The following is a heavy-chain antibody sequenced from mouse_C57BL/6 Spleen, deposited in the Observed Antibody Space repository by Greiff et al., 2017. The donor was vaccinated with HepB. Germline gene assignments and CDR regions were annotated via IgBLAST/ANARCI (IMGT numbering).Heavy chain of an antibody. CDR3: ARSGSSYNYFDY. Sequence: EVKVVDSGGGLVQPGGSLSLSCAASGFTFTDYYMSWVRQPPGKALEWLGFIRNKANGYTTEYSASVKGRFTISRDNSQSILYLQMNALRAEDSATYYCARSGSSYNYFDYWGQGTTLTVSS. J-gene: IGHJ2*01. CDR2: IRNKANGYTT. V-gene: IGHV7-3*01. D-gene: IGHD1-1*01. CDR1: GFTFTDYY.